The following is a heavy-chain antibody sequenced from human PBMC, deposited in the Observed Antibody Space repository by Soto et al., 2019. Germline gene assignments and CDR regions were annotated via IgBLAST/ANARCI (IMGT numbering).Heavy chain of an antibody. D-gene: IGHD3-22*01. CDR1: GFSLSHYG. CDR3: ARDADTSGHYSHFDY. V-gene: IGHV3-33*01. CDR2: LWYDGSNK. Sequence: QVQLVESGGDVVQPGRSLTLSCAASGFSLSHYGIHWVRQAPGKGLEWVAVLWYDGSNKYYADSVKGRFTISRDNSKNTVYLQMNSLRAEDTAVYYRARDADTSGHYSHFDYWGQGTRVTVSS. J-gene: IGHJ4*02.